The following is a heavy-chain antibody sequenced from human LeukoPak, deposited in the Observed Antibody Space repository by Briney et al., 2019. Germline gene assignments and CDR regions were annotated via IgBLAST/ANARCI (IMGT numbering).Heavy chain of an antibody. CDR2: ISAYNGNT. D-gene: IGHD3-22*01. Sequence: ASVKVSCKASGYTFTSYGISWVRQAPGQGLEWMGWISAYNGNTNYAQKLQGRVTMTTDTSTSTAYMELRSLRSDDTAVYYCARLSDDSSGYRRGNWFDPWGQGTLVTVSS. V-gene: IGHV1-18*01. CDR1: GYTFTSYG. CDR3: ARLSDDSSGYRRGNWFDP. J-gene: IGHJ5*02.